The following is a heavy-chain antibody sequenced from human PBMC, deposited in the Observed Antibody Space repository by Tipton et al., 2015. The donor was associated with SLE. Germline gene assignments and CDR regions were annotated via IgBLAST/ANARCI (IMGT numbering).Heavy chain of an antibody. V-gene: IGHV3-21*01. CDR1: GFTFSSYS. J-gene: IGHJ3*02. CDR3: ARGPTLYSSSHDAFDI. Sequence: GSLRLSCAASGFTFSSYSMNWVRQAPGKGLEWVSSISSSSSYIYYADSVKGRFTISRDNAKNSLYLQMNSLRAEDTAVYYCARGPTLYSSSHDAFDIWGPGTMVTVSS. CDR2: ISSSSSYI. D-gene: IGHD6-13*01.